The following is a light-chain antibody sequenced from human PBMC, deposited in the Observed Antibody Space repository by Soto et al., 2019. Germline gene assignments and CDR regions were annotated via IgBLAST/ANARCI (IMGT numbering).Light chain of an antibody. J-gene: IGLJ1*01. CDR3: CSYAGISTYYV. CDR1: SSDIGSYNL. V-gene: IGLV2-23*01. CDR2: GGT. Sequence: QSALTQPASVSGSPGQSITISCTGTSSDIGSYNLVSWYQHHPGEAPKLMIYGGTKRPSGVSNRFSGSKSGNTASLTISGLQAEDEADYHCCSYAGISTYYVFGTGTKLTVL.